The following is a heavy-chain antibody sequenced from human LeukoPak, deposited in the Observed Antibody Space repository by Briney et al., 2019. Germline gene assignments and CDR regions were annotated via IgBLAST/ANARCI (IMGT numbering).Heavy chain of an antibody. Sequence: SETLSLTCAVSGYSLSSGYYWGWIRQPPGKGLEWIESIYHSGSTYYNPSLKSRVTISVDTSKNQFSLKLSSVTAADTAVYYCARGGIAAADNCFDPWGQGTLVTVSS. J-gene: IGHJ5*02. D-gene: IGHD6-13*01. CDR3: ARGGIAAADNCFDP. V-gene: IGHV4-38-2*01. CDR2: IYHSGST. CDR1: GYSLSSGYY.